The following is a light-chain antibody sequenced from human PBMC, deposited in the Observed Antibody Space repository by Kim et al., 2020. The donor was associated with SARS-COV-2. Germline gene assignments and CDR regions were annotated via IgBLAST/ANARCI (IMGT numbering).Light chain of an antibody. CDR3: QAWDSSTAV. V-gene: IGLV3-1*01. J-gene: IGLJ2*01. CDR2: QHT. Sequence: SYELTQPPSVSVSPGQTASITCSGDKLGDKYACWYQQKPGQSPVLVIYQHTKRPSGIPERFSGSNSGNTATLTISGTQAMDEADYYCQAWDSSTAVFGG. CDR1: KLGDKY.